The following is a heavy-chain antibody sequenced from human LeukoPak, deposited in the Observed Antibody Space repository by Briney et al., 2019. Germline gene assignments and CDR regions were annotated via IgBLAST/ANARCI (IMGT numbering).Heavy chain of an antibody. D-gene: IGHD6-13*01. CDR2: ISSSGNT. V-gene: IGHV3-23*01. CDR3: VKGRISEDGLDF. CDR1: GFTFRRSA. Sequence: GGSLRLSCAASGFTFRRSAMTWVRQTPGKGLDWVSSISSSGNTYYADSVKGRFTISRDNSKNMLYLQMNSLRAEDTAVYYCVKGRISEDGLDFWGQGTLVTVSS. J-gene: IGHJ4*02.